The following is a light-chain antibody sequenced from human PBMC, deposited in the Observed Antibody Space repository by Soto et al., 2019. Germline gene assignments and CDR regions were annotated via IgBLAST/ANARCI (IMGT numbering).Light chain of an antibody. Sequence: IQMTQTPSTLSASVGDRVTITCRASQSVSPWLAWYQQTPGKAPKLLIYDVSNLQFGIPSRFSGSGSETEFTLTISGLQPDEFATYYCQQYTPFSPTFGQGTKLDI. J-gene: IGKJ2*01. CDR3: QQYTPFSPT. CDR2: DVS. V-gene: IGKV1-5*01. CDR1: QSVSPW.